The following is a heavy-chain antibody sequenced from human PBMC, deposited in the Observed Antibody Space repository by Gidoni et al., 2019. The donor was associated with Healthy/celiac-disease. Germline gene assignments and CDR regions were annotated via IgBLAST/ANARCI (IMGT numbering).Heavy chain of an antibody. D-gene: IGHD3-10*01. J-gene: IGHJ4*02. V-gene: IGHV3-23*01. Sequence: EVQLLESGGGLVQPGGSLRLSCAASGFTFSSSSMSWVRQAPGKGLEWVSAISGSGGSTYYADSVKGRFTISRDNSKNTLYLQMNSLRAEDTAVYYCAKGLLYYYGSGRGDYFDYWGQGTLVTVSS. CDR2: ISGSGGST. CDR3: AKGLLYYYGSGRGDYFDY. CDR1: GFTFSSSS.